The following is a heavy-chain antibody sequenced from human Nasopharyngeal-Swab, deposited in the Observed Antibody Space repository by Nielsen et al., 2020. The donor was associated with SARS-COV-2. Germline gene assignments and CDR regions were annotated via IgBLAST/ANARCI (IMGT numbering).Heavy chain of an antibody. D-gene: IGHD6-19*01. V-gene: IGHV3-15*01. CDR3: TTHTTSGWS. Sequence: WIRQPPGKGLEWVGRIKSKTDGGTTDDAAPVKGRFIISRDDSQDTLYLQMNSLRTDDTALYYCTTHTTSGWSWGQGTLVTVSS. J-gene: IGHJ5*02. CDR2: IKSKTDGGTT.